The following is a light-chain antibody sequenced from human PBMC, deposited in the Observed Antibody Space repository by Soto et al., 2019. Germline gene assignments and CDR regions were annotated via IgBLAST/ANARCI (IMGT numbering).Light chain of an antibody. CDR2: SAS. CDR3: HHAYVAPYR. CDR1: QDINVY. J-gene: IGKJ2*03. Sequence: DIQMTQSPSSVSASIGDTVTITCRASQDINVYLNWYQQKPGEVPKLLIYSASTLHSGVPSRFTGSESETEFTLTIRSLQPEDFATYYCHHAYVAPYRFGQETKADIK. V-gene: IGKV1-39*01.